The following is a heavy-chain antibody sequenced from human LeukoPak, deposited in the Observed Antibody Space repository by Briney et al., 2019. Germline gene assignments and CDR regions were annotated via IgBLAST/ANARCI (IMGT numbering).Heavy chain of an antibody. D-gene: IGHD3-3*01. CDR2: IRQDGSKK. J-gene: IGHJ4*02. CDR3: ARLREIPVFGVVTKSTSYFDY. CDR1: GFTFTNYW. V-gene: IGHV3-7*01. Sequence: GGSLRLSCAASGFTFTNYWMSWVRQAPGKGLEWVANIRQDGSKKYYVDSVKGRFTISRDNAKNSLYLQMNSLRAEDTAVYYCARLREIPVFGVVTKSTSYFDYWGQGTLVTVSS.